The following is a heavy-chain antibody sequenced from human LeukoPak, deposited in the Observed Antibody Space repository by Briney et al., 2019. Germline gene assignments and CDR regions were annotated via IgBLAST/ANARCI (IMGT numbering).Heavy chain of an antibody. J-gene: IGHJ4*02. V-gene: IGHV1-46*01. CDR2: INPSGGTT. Sequence: GASVKVSCKTSGYPFTAYYMHWVRQAPGQGLEWMGIINPSGGTTNYAQNFQGRVTMTRDTSTSTVYMELSSLRSEATAVYYCATTPRPETRFDYWGQGTPVTVSS. D-gene: IGHD1-7*01. CDR3: ATTPRPETRFDY. CDR1: GYPFTAYY.